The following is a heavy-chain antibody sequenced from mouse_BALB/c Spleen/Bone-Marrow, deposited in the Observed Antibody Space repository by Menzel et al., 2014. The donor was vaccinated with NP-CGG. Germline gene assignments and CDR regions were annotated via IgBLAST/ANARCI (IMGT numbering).Heavy chain of an antibody. Sequence: EVHLVESGGGLVQPGGSRKLSCAASGFTFSSFGMHWVRQAPEKGLEWVAYISSGSSTFFYADTVKGRFTISRDNPKNTLFLQMTSLRSEDTAIYYCTRGGNWEDFDYWGQGATLTVSS. D-gene: IGHD4-1*01. CDR1: GFTFSSFG. V-gene: IGHV5-17*02. J-gene: IGHJ2*01. CDR3: TRGGNWEDFDY. CDR2: ISSGSSTF.